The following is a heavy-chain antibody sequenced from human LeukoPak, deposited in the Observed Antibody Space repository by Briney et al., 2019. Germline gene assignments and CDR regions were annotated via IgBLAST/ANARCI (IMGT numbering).Heavy chain of an antibody. J-gene: IGHJ6*02. CDR1: GFTFSSYA. D-gene: IGHD2-2*01. Sequence: GGSLRLSCAASGFTFSSYAMSWVRQAPGKGLEWVAVISYDGSNKYYADSVKGRFTISRDNSKNTLYLQMNSLRAEDTAVYYCAKDGARYCSSTSCYLGGMDVWGQGTTVTVSS. CDR2: ISYDGSNK. V-gene: IGHV3-30*18. CDR3: AKDGARYCSSTSCYLGGMDV.